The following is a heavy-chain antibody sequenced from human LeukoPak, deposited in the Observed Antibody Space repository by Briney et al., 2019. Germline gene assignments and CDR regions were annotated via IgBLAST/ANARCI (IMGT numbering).Heavy chain of an antibody. V-gene: IGHV1-46*03. D-gene: IGHD2-15*01. CDR1: AYTFTSYY. CDR3: AREYCSGGSCYPLHPYFDY. J-gene: IGHJ4*02. Sequence: ASVKVSCKASAYTFTSYYMHWVRQAPGQGLEWMGIINPSGGSTSYAQKFQGRVTMTRDTSTSTVYMELSSLRSEDTAVYYCAREYCSGGSCYPLHPYFDYWGQGTLVTVSS. CDR2: INPSGGST.